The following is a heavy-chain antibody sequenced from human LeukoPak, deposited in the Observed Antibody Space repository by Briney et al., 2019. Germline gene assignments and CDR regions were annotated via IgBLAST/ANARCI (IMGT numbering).Heavy chain of an antibody. V-gene: IGHV1-46*01. CDR3: ASAVVVTATLDY. D-gene: IGHD2-21*02. CDR2: INPIGDST. CDR1: GYTFTSYY. Sequence: ASVKVSCKASGYTFTSYYMHWVRQAPGQGLEWMGIINPIGDSTNYAQKFQGRVTMTRDTSTSTVYMGLSSLRSEDTAVYYCASAVVVTATLDYWGQGTLVTVSS. J-gene: IGHJ4*02.